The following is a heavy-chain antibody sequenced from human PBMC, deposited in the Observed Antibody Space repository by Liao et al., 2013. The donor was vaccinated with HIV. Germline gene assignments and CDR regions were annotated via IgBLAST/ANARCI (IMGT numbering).Heavy chain of an antibody. D-gene: IGHD3-10*01. V-gene: IGHV4-34*01. CDR3: ARGRRFXSSGRWGXY. CDR1: GGSFSGYY. CDR2: INHSGST. J-gene: IGHJ4*02. Sequence: QVQLQQWGAGLLKPSETLSLTCAVYGGSFSGYYWSFIRQPPGKGLEWIGEINHSGSTNYNPSLKSRVTISVDTSNNQFSLKLTSVTAADTAVYYCARGRRFXSSGRWGXYWGQGTLVTVSS.